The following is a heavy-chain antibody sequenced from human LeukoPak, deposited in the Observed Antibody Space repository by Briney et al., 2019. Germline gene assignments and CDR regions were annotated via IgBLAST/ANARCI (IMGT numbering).Heavy chain of an antibody. CDR2: ISGSGGST. D-gene: IGHD3-22*01. V-gene: IGHV3-23*01. CDR3: AKGGAYYYDSSGYPFDY. J-gene: IGHJ4*02. Sequence: QAGGSLRLSCAASGFTFSSYAMSWVRQAPGKGLEWVSAISGSGGSTYYADSVKGRFTISRDNSKNTLYLQMNSLRAEDTAVYYCAKGGAYYYDSSGYPFDYWGQGTLVTVSS. CDR1: GFTFSSYA.